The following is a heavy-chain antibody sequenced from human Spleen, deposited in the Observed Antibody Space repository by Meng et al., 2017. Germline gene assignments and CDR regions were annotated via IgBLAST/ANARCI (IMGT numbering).Heavy chain of an antibody. CDR1: GYTFTSYY. CDR2: INPSGGST. D-gene: IGHD6-19*01. V-gene: IGHV1-46*01. Sequence: QVQLVQSGAEVKKPGASVKVSCKASGYTFTSYYMHWVRQAPGQGLEWMGIINPSGGSTSYAQKFQGRVTMTRDTSTSTVYMELSSLRSEDTAVYYCARATSMGSGWYRAVLWFDPWGQGTLVTVSS. J-gene: IGHJ5*02. CDR3: ARATSMGSGWYRAVLWFDP.